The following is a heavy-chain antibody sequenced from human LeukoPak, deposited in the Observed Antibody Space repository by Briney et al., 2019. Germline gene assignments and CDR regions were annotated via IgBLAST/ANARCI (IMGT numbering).Heavy chain of an antibody. D-gene: IGHD2-2*02. V-gene: IGHV3-33*01. J-gene: IGHJ4*02. CDR3: ARGKVLYAAFDY. Sequence: PGGSLRLSCAASGFTFSSFGMHWVRQAPGKGLECVAVIWYDGSNKNYADSVKGRFTISRDNSKNTLYLQMNSLRAEDTAVYYCARGKVLYAAFDYWGQGTLVTVSS. CDR2: IWYDGSNK. CDR1: GFTFSSFG.